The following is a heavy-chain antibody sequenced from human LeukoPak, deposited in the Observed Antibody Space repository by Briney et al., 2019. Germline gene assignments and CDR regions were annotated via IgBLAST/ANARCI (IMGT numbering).Heavy chain of an antibody. J-gene: IGHJ4*02. CDR3: ARERGGHYGDPTGAFDY. CDR2: ISSSASYI. D-gene: IGHD4-17*01. V-gene: IGHV3-21*04. Sequence: GGSLRLSWAASGFTFNTYSMNWVRQAPGKGLEWVSSISSSASYIYYADSVKGRFTISRDNAKNSLYLQMNSLRAEDTAVYYCARERGGHYGDPTGAFDYWGQGTLVTVSS. CDR1: GFTFNTYS.